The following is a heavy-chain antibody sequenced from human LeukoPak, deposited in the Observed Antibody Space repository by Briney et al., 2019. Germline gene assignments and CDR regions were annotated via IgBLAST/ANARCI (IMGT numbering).Heavy chain of an antibody. Sequence: GASVKVSCKVSGYTLTELSMHWVRQAPGKGLEWMGGFDTEDGETIYAQKFQGRVTMTEDTSTDTAYMELSSLRSGDTAVYYCATTSPRKGTIFGVARFDYWGQGTLVTVSS. CDR2: FDTEDGET. CDR3: ATTSPRKGTIFGVARFDY. J-gene: IGHJ4*02. D-gene: IGHD3-3*01. V-gene: IGHV1-24*01. CDR1: GYTLTELS.